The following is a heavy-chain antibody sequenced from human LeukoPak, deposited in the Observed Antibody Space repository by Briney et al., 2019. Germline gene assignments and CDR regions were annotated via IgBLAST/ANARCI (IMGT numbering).Heavy chain of an antibody. CDR2: ISSSSTYI. D-gene: IGHD3-10*01. J-gene: IGHJ4*02. Sequence: GGSLRLSCAASGFTFSSYSMNWVRQAPGKGLEWVSSISSSSTYIYYADSVKGRFTISRDNAKNSLYLQMNSLRAEDTAVYYCARGLWSGELFPLPYFDYWGQGTLVTVSS. V-gene: IGHV3-21*04. CDR1: GFTFSSYS. CDR3: ARGLWSGELFPLPYFDY.